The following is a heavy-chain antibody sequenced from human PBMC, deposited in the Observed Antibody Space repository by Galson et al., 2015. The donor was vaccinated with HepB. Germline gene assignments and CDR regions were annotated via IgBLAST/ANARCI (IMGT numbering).Heavy chain of an antibody. CDR1: GFTFSNYG. J-gene: IGHJ4*02. Sequence: SLRLSCAASGFTFSNYGMHWVRQAPGKGLEWVAVIWYDGSHNYYGDSVKGRFTISRDNAKNSLYLQMNNLRAEDTALYYCAREPSAGATWGQGTLVTVSS. CDR3: AREPSAGAT. CDR2: IWYDGSHN. D-gene: IGHD4/OR15-4a*01. V-gene: IGHV3-33*08.